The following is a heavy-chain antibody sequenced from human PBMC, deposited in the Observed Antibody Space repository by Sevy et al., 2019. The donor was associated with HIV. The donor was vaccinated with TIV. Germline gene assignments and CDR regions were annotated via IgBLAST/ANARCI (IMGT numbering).Heavy chain of an antibody. CDR1: GFTFSSYD. CDR3: ARGPSSSSWYDWYFDL. J-gene: IGHJ2*01. CDR2: IGTAGDP. V-gene: IGHV3-13*05. D-gene: IGHD6-13*01. Sequence: GGSLRLSCAASGFTFSSYDMHWVRQGTGKGLEWVSAIGTAGDPYYPGSVKGRFTISRENAKNSLYLQMNSLRAGDTAVYYCARGPSSSSWYDWYFDLWGRGTLVTVSS.